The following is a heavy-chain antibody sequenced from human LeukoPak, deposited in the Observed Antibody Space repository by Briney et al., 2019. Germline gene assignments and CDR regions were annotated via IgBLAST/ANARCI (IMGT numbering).Heavy chain of an antibody. Sequence: SETPSLTCAVYGGSFSGYYWCWIRQPPGNGLEWIGEINHSGSTSYNPSLKSRVTISVDTSKNQFSLKLSSVTAADTAVYYCARTQWELLLGIVDYWGQGTLVTVSS. V-gene: IGHV4-34*01. CDR3: ARTQWELLLGIVDY. CDR1: GGSFSGYY. J-gene: IGHJ4*02. D-gene: IGHD1-26*01. CDR2: INHSGST.